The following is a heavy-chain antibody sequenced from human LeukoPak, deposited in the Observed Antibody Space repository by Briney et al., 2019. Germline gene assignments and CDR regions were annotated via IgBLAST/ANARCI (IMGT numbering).Heavy chain of an antibody. Sequence: ASVKVSCKVSGYTFTDYYMHWVRQAPGQGLEWMGWISAYNGNTNYAQKLQGRVTMTTDTSTSTAYMEMRSLRSDDTAVYYCARGPLGYCSGGSCRLYYYYYMDVWGKGTTVTVSS. J-gene: IGHJ6*03. CDR1: GYTFTDYY. CDR2: ISAYNGNT. D-gene: IGHD2-15*01. CDR3: ARGPLGYCSGGSCRLYYYYYMDV. V-gene: IGHV1-18*04.